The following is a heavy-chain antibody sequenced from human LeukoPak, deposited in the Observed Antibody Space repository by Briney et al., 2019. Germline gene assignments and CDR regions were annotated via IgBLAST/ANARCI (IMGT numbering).Heavy chain of an antibody. V-gene: IGHV4-34*01. CDR1: GGSFSGYY. CDR3: ARQPYGDYPFDY. Sequence: SETLSLTCAVYGGSFSGYYWSWIRQPPGKGLEWIGEINHSGSTNYNPSLKSRVTISVDTSKNQFSLKLSSVTAADTAVYYCARQPYGDYPFDYWGQGTLVTVSS. CDR2: INHSGST. D-gene: IGHD4-17*01. J-gene: IGHJ4*02.